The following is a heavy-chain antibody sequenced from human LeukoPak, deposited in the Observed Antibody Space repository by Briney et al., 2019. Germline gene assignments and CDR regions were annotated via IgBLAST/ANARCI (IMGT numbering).Heavy chain of an antibody. D-gene: IGHD6-13*01. J-gene: IGHJ4*02. CDR2: INPKSGAA. CDR3: ARGAEAETSPLDS. CDR1: GYIFSDYY. V-gene: IGHV1-2*02. Sequence: EASVKVSCKASGYIFSDYYMHWVRQAPGQGLEWLGWINPKSGAADYAQQFRGRVTMTRDTSINTDYMEMKRVTSDDTAVYYCARGAEAETSPLDSWGQGTLVIVS.